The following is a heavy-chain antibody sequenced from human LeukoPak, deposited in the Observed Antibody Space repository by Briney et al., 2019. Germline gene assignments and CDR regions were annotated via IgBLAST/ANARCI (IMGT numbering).Heavy chain of an antibody. J-gene: IGHJ4*02. Sequence: SETLSLTCTGSGGSISRYYWSWLRQPRGKGVDGLGYIYYTGSTYYSHSLKGRLTMSVDTSKNQFSLELNSVTDADTAVYYCARRDHLYNSGWLFEYWGQGALVTVSS. CDR1: GGSISRYY. V-gene: IGHV4-59*08. D-gene: IGHD6-19*01. CDR2: IYYTGST. CDR3: ARRDHLYNSGWLFEY.